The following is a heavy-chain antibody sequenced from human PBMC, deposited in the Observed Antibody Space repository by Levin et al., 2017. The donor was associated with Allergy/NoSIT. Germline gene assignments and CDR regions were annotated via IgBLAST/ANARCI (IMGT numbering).Heavy chain of an antibody. Sequence: PGGSLRLSCKASGGTFSSYAISWVRQAPGQGLEWMGGIIPIFGTANYAQKFQGRVTITADESTSTAYMELSSLRSEDTAVYYCARAPNYDFWSGYQIDAFDSWGQGTMVTVSS. D-gene: IGHD3-3*01. CDR3: ARAPNYDFWSGYQIDAFDS. CDR1: GGTFSSYA. J-gene: IGHJ3*02. CDR2: IIPIFGTA. V-gene: IGHV1-69*01.